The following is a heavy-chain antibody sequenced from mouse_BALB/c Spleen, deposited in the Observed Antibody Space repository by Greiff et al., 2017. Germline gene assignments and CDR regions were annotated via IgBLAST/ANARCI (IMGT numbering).Heavy chain of an antibody. D-gene: IGHD4-1*01. CDR3: AGWVGRYFDV. Sequence: VKLVESGAELVRPGSSVKISCKASGYAFSSYWMNWVKQRPGQGLEWIGQIYPGDGDTNYNGKFKGKATLTADKSSSTDYIQRSSLTSEDAAVYCCAGWVGRYFDVWGAGNTVTVSS. V-gene: IGHV1-80*01. J-gene: IGHJ1*01. CDR2: IYPGDGDT. CDR1: GYAFSSYW.